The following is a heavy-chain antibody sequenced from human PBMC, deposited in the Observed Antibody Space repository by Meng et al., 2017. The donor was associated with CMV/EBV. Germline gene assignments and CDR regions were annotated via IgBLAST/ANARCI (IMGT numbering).Heavy chain of an antibody. V-gene: IGHV1-8*02. J-gene: IGHJ6*02. D-gene: IGHD2/OR15-2a*01. CDR2: MNPNRGNT. CDR1: GYTFTGYY. CDR3: ARGQVQCSTINCHDYRFSGMDV. Sequence: ASVKVSCKASGYTFTGYYMHWVRQASGQGLEWVGWMNPNRGNTAYAQKFQGRVTMNRDTSTSIAYMELSSLRSGNTAVYYCARGQVQCSTINCHDYRFSGMDVWGQGTTVTVSS.